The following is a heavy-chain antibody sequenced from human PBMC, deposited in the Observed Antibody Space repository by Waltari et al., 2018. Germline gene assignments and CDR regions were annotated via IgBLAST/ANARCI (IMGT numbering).Heavy chain of an antibody. CDR1: GYTFTDDY. J-gene: IGHJ4*02. CDR2: VDPEDGET. CDR3: ATDPLMTTVTNSDY. V-gene: IGHV1-69-2*01. Sequence: EVQLVQSGAEVKKPGATVKISCKVSGYTFTDDYMHWVQQAPGKGIDWMGLVDPEDGETIYAEKFQGRVTITADTFTDTAYMELSSLRSEDTAVYYCATDPLMTTVTNSDYWGQGTLVTVSS. D-gene: IGHD4-17*01.